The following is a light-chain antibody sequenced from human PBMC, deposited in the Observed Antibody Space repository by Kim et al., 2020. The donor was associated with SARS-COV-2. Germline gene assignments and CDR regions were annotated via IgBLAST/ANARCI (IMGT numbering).Light chain of an antibody. CDR3: QQYETYPRT. V-gene: IGKV1-5*03. CDR2: KAS. CDR1: QSVSSW. J-gene: IGKJ4*01. Sequence: IHMTQSPSTLSASVGDRVTITCRASQSVSSWLAWYHQKPGKAPKLLIYKASNLERGVPSRFSGSGSGTEFTLTISSLQPDDFVTFYCQQYETYPRTFGGGTKVDIK.